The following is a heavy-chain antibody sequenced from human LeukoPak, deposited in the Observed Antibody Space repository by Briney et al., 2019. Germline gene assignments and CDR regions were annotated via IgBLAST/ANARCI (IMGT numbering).Heavy chain of an antibody. CDR3: ARDSSTYYGMDV. Sequence: GGSLRLSCAASGFTFSTYAMSWVRQAPGKGLEWVSGISGSSGSTYYADSVEGRFTISRDNSKNTLYLQMNSLRAEDTAVYYCARDSSTYYGMDVWGQGTTVTVSS. CDR2: ISGSSGST. J-gene: IGHJ6*02. D-gene: IGHD6-13*01. V-gene: IGHV3-23*01. CDR1: GFTFSTYA.